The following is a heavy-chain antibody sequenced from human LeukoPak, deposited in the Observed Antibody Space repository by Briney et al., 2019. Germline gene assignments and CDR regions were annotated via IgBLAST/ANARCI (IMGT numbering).Heavy chain of an antibody. CDR2: IYYSGST. CDR1: GGSISSSSYY. V-gene: IGHV4-39*01. Sequence: SETLSLTCTVSGGSISSSSYYWGWIRQPPGKGLEWIGSIYYSGSTYYNPSLKSRVTISVDTSKNQFSLKLSSVNAADTAVYYCAKRGQFWSGYHDWFDPWGQGTLVTVSS. D-gene: IGHD3-3*02. CDR3: AKRGQFWSGYHDWFDP. J-gene: IGHJ5*02.